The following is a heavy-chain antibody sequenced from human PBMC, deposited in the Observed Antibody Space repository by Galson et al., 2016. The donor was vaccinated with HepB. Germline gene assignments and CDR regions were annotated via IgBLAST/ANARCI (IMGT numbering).Heavy chain of an antibody. CDR2: IHHSGAT. CDR3: ARIREGWRPYDGFDI. V-gene: IGHV4-34*01. CDR1: GGSFKDY. Sequence: SETLSLTCAVYGGSFKDYWSWIRQPPGKGLEWIGEIHHSGATNYKPSLASRVTIWADTPRNQFSLRLTSVTAADTAMYYCARIREGWRPYDGFDIWGRGTMVIVSS. D-gene: IGHD5-24*01. J-gene: IGHJ3*02.